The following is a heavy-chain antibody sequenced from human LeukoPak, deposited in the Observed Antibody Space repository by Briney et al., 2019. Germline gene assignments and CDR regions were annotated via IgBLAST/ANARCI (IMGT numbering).Heavy chain of an antibody. CDR3: ARSGIFGVGHYYYGMDV. V-gene: IGHV1-69*04. CDR1: GCTFSSYA. D-gene: IGHD3-3*01. Sequence: GASVKVSCKASGCTFSSYAISWVRQAPGQGLEWMGRIIPIFGIANYAQKFQGRVTITADKSTSTAYMELSSLRSEDTAVYYCARSGIFGVGHYYYGMDVWGQGTTVTVSS. CDR2: IIPIFGIA. J-gene: IGHJ6*02.